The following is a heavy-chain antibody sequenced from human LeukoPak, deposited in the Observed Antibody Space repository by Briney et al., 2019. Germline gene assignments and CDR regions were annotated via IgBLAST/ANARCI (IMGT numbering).Heavy chain of an antibody. Sequence: PSETLSLTCTASGGSISSSSYYWGWIRQPPGKGLEWIGSIYYSGSTYYNPSLKSRVTISVDTSKNQFSLKLSSVTAADTAVYYCAGGSGPSPANWGQGTLVTVSS. CDR3: AGGSGPSPAN. CDR2: IYYSGST. J-gene: IGHJ4*02. D-gene: IGHD3-16*01. CDR1: GGSISSSSYY. V-gene: IGHV4-39*07.